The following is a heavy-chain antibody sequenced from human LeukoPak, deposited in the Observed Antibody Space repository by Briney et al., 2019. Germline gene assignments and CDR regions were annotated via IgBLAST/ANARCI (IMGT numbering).Heavy chain of an antibody. V-gene: IGHV3-23*01. J-gene: IGHJ5*02. CDR1: GFTFSSYA. CDR3: AKGGYSSSWYLTGDNWFDP. CDR2: ISGSGGST. Sequence: TGGSLRLSCAASGFTFSSYAMSWVRQAPGKGLEWVSAISGSGGSTYYADSVKGRFTISRDNSKNTLYLQMNSLRAEDTAVYYCAKGGYSSSWYLTGDNWFDPWGQGTLVTVSS. D-gene: IGHD6-13*01.